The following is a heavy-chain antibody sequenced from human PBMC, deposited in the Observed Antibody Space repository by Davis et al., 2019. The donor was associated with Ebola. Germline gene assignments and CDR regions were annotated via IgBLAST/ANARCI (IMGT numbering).Heavy chain of an antibody. Sequence: GESLKISCRVSGHTFSTAWIGWVRQMPGKGLEWMGIIYPGDSDTRYSPSFQGQVTISADKSISTAYLQWSSLKASDTAMYYCARHSSNWNDVWFDPWGQGTLVTVSS. J-gene: IGHJ5*02. CDR1: GHTFSTAW. D-gene: IGHD1-1*01. CDR2: IYPGDSDT. V-gene: IGHV5-51*01. CDR3: ARHSSNWNDVWFDP.